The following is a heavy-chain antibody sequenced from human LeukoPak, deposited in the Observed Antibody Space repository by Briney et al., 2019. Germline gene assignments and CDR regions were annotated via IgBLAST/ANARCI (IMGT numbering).Heavy chain of an antibody. CDR1: GFTFSHYA. Sequence: GGSLRLSCAASGFTFSHYAMSWVRQAPGKGLQWVSSISGSGDATYYADSVKGRFTISRDNSKNTLYLEVISLTAEDTAVYYCAKDDAWLRFGEWSQGTLVTVSS. CDR3: AKDDAWLRFGE. V-gene: IGHV3-23*01. CDR2: ISGSGDAT. J-gene: IGHJ4*02. D-gene: IGHD3-10*01.